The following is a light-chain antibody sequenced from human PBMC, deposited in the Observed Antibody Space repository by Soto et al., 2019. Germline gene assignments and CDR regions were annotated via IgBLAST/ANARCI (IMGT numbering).Light chain of an antibody. J-gene: IGKJ1*01. Sequence: EIVMTQSPATLSVSPGERATLSCRASQSVSSNLAWYQQKPGQAPRLLMYGASTRATGIPARFSGSGSGTEFTLTIFSLKSEDFAVYYCQQYNNWARTFGQGTKVDIK. CDR3: QQYNNWART. CDR1: QSVSSN. V-gene: IGKV3-15*01. CDR2: GAS.